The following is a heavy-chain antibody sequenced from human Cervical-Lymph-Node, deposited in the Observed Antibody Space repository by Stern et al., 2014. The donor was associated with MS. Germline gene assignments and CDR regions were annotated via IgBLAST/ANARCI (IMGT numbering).Heavy chain of an antibody. CDR2: INPNNGNT. D-gene: IGHD6-13*01. Sequence: QVQLVESGAEVRESGDSVKVSCKTSGCTFTHNYIHWVRQAPGQGLEWLGWINPNNGNTKNTQKFQGRVTMTRDTSISTLYMELNRLTSDDTAVYYCARGDGSSWFPYWGQGTLVTVSS. V-gene: IGHV1-2*02. CDR1: GCTFTHNY. J-gene: IGHJ4*02. CDR3: ARGDGSSWFPY.